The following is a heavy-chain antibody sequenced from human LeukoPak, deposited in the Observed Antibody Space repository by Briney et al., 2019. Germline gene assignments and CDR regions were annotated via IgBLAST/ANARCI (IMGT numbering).Heavy chain of an antibody. Sequence: SETLSLTCAVYGGSISSSSYYWGWIRQPPGKGLEWIGSIYYSGSTYYNPSLKSRVAISVDTSKNQFSLKLRSVTAADTAVYYCARVTGYTIEDYFDYWGQGTLVTVSS. J-gene: IGHJ4*02. D-gene: IGHD3-9*01. CDR2: IYYSGST. V-gene: IGHV4-39*07. CDR3: ARVTGYTIEDYFDY. CDR1: GGSISSSSYY.